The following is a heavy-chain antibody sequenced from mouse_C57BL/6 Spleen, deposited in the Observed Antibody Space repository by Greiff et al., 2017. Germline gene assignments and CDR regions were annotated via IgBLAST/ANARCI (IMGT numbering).Heavy chain of an antibody. Sequence: VQLQQSGAELVRPGASVKLSCTASGSNIKDDYMHWVKQRPEQGLEWIGWIDPENGATEYASKFQGKATITADTSSNTAYLLLSSLTAEDTAVYYCTSHSSGYVGDWGQGTTLTVSS. CDR2: IDPENGAT. J-gene: IGHJ2*01. CDR1: GSNIKDDY. D-gene: IGHD3-2*02. CDR3: TSHSSGYVGD. V-gene: IGHV14-4*01.